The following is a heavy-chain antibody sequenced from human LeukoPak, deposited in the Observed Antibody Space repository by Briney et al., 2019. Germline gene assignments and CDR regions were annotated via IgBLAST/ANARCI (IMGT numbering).Heavy chain of an antibody. Sequence: SVKVSCKASGGTFSSYAINRVRQAPGHGLEWLGRIIPIFGTANYAQKFQGRVTITTDESTSTAYMELSSLRSEDTAVYYCARGEGTLPWPHFDYWGQGTLVTVSS. CDR1: GGTFSSYA. CDR2: IIPIFGTA. V-gene: IGHV1-69*05. CDR3: ARGEGTLPWPHFDY. J-gene: IGHJ4*02. D-gene: IGHD3-16*01.